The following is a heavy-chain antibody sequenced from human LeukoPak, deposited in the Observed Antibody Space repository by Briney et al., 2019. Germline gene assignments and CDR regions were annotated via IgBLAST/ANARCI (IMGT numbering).Heavy chain of an antibody. Sequence: GESLKISCAASGFTFSSYGMHWVRQAPGKGPEWVAFIRYDGRNKYYTDSVKGRFTISRDNSKNTLFLQMNSLRAEDTAVYYCAKDRGAYYDSSGYIDYWGQGTLVTVSS. D-gene: IGHD3-22*01. CDR3: AKDRGAYYDSSGYIDY. J-gene: IGHJ4*02. CDR1: GFTFSSYG. CDR2: IRYDGRNK. V-gene: IGHV3-30*02.